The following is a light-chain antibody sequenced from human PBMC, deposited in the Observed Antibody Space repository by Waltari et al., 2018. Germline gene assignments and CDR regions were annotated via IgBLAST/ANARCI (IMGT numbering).Light chain of an antibody. CDR2: GTS. CDR3: QQYVNSPHLT. CDR1: KRIGSAY. V-gene: IGKV3-20*01. J-gene: IGKJ4*01. Sequence: EIVLTQSPGPLPLARGERATLSCRTSKRIGSAYLAWYQQKPSHPPRLLIYGTSNRATGVPDRFSGSLSGTDFTLTVSRLEPEDFGIYFSQQYVNSPHLTFGGGTKVEIK.